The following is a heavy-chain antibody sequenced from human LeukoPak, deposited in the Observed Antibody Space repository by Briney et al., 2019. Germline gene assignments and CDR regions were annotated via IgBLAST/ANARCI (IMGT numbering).Heavy chain of an antibody. V-gene: IGHV3-20*04. CDR2: INWNGGST. CDR3: ARNSGYYDSSGYYPIDAFDI. D-gene: IGHD3-22*01. Sequence: GGSLRLSCAASGFAFDEYGMSGVRQAPEKGLEEGSGINWNGGSTGYADSVKGRFTISRDNAKNYLYLQMNSLRAEDTALYYCARNSGYYDSSGYYPIDAFDIWGQGTMVTVSS. CDR1: GFAFDEYG. J-gene: IGHJ3*02.